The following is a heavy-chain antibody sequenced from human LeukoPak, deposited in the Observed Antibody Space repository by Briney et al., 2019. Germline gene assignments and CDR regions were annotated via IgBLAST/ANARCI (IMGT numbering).Heavy chain of an antibody. J-gene: IGHJ4*02. D-gene: IGHD1-26*01. Sequence: GGSLRLSCAASGFTFSRYDMSWVRQAPGKGLGWVSAISGSGGSTYYADSVKGRFTISRDNSKNTVYLQMNSLRAEDTAVYYCARRRDSGSLQHFDYWGQGTLVTVSS. V-gene: IGHV3-23*01. CDR3: ARRRDSGSLQHFDY. CDR1: GFTFSRYD. CDR2: ISGSGGST.